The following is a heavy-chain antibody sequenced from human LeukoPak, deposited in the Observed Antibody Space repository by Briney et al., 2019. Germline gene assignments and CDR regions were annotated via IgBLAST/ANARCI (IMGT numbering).Heavy chain of an antibody. D-gene: IGHD3-16*01. V-gene: IGHV4-39*01. J-gene: IGHJ4*02. CDR2: IYYSGST. CDR3: AKLCQVNTCPQFEY. CDR1: GDFLSSGAYY. Sequence: SETLSLTCTVSGDFLSSGAYYWGWIRQAPGKGLAWIGSIYYSGSTFYNASFESRVTMSVDTSKNQFSLKLSSVPAADTAVYYCAKLCQVNTCPQFEYWGQGILVPVS.